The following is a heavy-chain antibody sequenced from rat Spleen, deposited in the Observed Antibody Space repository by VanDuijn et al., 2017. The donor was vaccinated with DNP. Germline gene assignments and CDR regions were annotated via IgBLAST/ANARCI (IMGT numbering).Heavy chain of an antibody. V-gene: IGHV5-31*01. J-gene: IGHJ4*01. Sequence: EVQLVESGGDLVQPGRSLKLSCVASGFTFNNYWMTWIRQVPGKGLEWVATISNSGGNTYYSDSVRGRFTLSRDDGKNTLYLQMDSLRSEDTATYYCTGDPFFGALDALGQGSSITVSS. CDR3: TGDPFFGALDA. CDR2: ISNSGGNT. D-gene: IGHD1-1*01. CDR1: GFTFNNYW.